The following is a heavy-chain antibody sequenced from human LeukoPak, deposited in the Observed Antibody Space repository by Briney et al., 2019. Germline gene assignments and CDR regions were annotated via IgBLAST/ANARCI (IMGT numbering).Heavy chain of an antibody. Sequence: SETLSLTCTVSVGSLSSGDYYWSWIRQPPGKGLEWIGYIYYSGSTYYNPSLKSRVTISVDTSKNQFSLKLSSVTAADTAVYYCARQAYYYDSSGYSPLFDYWGQGTLVTVSS. J-gene: IGHJ4*02. CDR2: IYYSGST. V-gene: IGHV4-30-4*01. D-gene: IGHD3-22*01. CDR1: VGSLSSGDYY. CDR3: ARQAYYYDSSGYSPLFDY.